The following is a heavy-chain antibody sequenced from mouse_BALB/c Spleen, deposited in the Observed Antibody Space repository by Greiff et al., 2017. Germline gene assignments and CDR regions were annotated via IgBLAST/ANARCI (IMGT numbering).Heavy chain of an antibody. V-gene: IGHV5-9*03. CDR1: GFTFSSYT. Sequence: EVKVVESGGGLVKPGGSLKLSCAASGFTFSSYTMSWVRQTPEKRLEWVATISSGGGNTYYPDSVKGRFTISRDNAKNNLYLQMSSLRSEDTALYYCARSTTVDYYAMDYWGQGTSVTVSS. D-gene: IGHD1-1*01. CDR2: ISSGGGNT. J-gene: IGHJ4*01. CDR3: ARSTTVDYYAMDY.